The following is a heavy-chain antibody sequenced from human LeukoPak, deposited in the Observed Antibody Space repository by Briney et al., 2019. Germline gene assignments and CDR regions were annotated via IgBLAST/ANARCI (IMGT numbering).Heavy chain of an antibody. D-gene: IGHD3-22*01. V-gene: IGHV1-8*01. CDR1: GYTFTSYD. CDR3: ASPRIGGYIYDERAFDI. J-gene: IGHJ3*02. Sequence: ASVKVSCKASGYTFTSYDINWVRQATGQGLEWMGWMNPNSGNTGYAQKFQGRVTMTRNTSISTAYMELSSLRSEDTAVYYCASPRIGGYIYDERAFDIWGQGTMVTVSS. CDR2: MNPNSGNT.